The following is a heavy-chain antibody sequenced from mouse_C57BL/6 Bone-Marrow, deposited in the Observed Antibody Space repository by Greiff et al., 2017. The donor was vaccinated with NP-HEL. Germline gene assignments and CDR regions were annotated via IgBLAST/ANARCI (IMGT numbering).Heavy chain of an antibody. V-gene: IGHV1-4*01. CDR1: GYTFTSYT. CDR3: ARNPSSDHYFDY. J-gene: IGHJ2*01. Sequence: QVQLQQSGAELARPGASVKMSCKASGYTFTSYTMHWVKQRPGQGLEWIGYINPSSGYTKYNQKFKDTATLTADKSSSTAYMQLSSLTSEDSAVYYCARNPSSDHYFDYWGQGTTLTVSS. CDR2: INPSSGYT.